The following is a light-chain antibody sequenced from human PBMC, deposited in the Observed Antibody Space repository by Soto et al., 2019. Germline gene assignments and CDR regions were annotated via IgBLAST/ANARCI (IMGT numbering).Light chain of an antibody. J-gene: IGKJ1*01. CDR1: QSVSSTF. CDR3: QQFDSSVT. V-gene: IGKV3-20*01. Sequence: EIVLTQSPGSLSLSPGERATLSCRASQSVSSTFFAWYQQRPGQAPRLLMYGASSRATGIPERFSGSGSGXXXXXXXXXXXXXXFAVYYCQQFDSSVTYGQGTKVEI. CDR2: GAS.